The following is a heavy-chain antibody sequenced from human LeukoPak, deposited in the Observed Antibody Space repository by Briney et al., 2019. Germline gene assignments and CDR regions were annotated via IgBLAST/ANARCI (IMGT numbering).Heavy chain of an antibody. CDR1: GFTFSSYN. J-gene: IGHJ4*02. CDR3: ARDQTPFV. V-gene: IGHV3-21*01. Sequence: PGGSLRLSCAASGFTFSSYNMNWVRQAPGKGLEWVSSISSRSDYIYYADSVKGRFTISRDNAKNSLYLQMNSLRAEDTAVYYCARDQTPFVWGQGTLVTVSS. CDR2: ISSRSDYI.